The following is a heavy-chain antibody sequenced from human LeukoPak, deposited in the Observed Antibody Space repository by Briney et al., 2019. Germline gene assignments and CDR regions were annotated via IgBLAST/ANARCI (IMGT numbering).Heavy chain of an antibody. D-gene: IGHD6-13*01. V-gene: IGHV1-3*01. Sequence: ASVKVSCKASGYTFTSYAMHWVRQAPGQRLEWMGWINAGNGNTKYSQKFQGRVTITRDTSASTAYMELSSLRSEDTAVYYCARDREGAAAQTFDYWGQGTLVTVSS. J-gene: IGHJ4*02. CDR1: GYTFTSYA. CDR2: INAGNGNT. CDR3: ARDREGAAAQTFDY.